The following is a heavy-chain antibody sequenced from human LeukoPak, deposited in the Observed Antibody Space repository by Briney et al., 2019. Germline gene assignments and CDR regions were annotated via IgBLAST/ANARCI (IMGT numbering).Heavy chain of an antibody. V-gene: IGHV3-23*01. J-gene: IGHJ4*02. D-gene: IGHD3-3*01. CDR2: ITDSGRKT. CDR1: GLTFSNYA. CDR3: AKDRGVGYDFWSGYAETYYFDY. Sequence: PGGSLRLSCAASGLTFSNYAMNWVRQASGKGLEWVSGITDSGRKTYYADSVKGRFTISRDNSKNTLYLQMNSLRAEDTAVYYCAKDRGVGYDFWSGYAETYYFDYWGQGTLVTVSS.